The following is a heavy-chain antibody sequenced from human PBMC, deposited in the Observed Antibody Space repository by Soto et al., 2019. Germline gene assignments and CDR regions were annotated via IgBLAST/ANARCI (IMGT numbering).Heavy chain of an antibody. CDR1: GGSFSGYY. J-gene: IGHJ6*02. V-gene: IGHV4-34*01. CDR2: INHSGST. Sequence: SETLSLTCAVYGGSFSGYYWSWIRQPPGKGLEWIGEINHSGSTNYNPSLKSRVTISVDTSKNQFSLKLSSVTAADTAVYYCARGNGSGSQYYYYYRMDVWGQGTTVTVSS. CDR3: ARGNGSGSQYYYYYRMDV. D-gene: IGHD3-10*01.